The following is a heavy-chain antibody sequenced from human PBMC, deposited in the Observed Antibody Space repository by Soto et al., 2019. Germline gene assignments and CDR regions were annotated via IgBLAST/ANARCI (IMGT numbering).Heavy chain of an antibody. J-gene: IGHJ4*02. D-gene: IGHD6-6*01. CDR3: AGTPSSIAARGLSVDY. CDR2: ISYDGSNK. Sequence: PGGSLRLSCAASGFTFSSYGMHWVRQAPGKGLEWVAVISYDGSNKYYADSVKGRFTISRDNSKNTLYLQMNSLRAEDTAVYYCAGTPSSIAARGLSVDYWGQGTLVTVSS. V-gene: IGHV3-30*03. CDR1: GFTFSSYG.